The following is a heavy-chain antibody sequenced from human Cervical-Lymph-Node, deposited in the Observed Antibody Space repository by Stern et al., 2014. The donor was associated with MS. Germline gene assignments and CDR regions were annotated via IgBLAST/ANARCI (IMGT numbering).Heavy chain of an antibody. V-gene: IGHV1-69*01. CDR3: AREGYKGTAMVNPLDY. J-gene: IGHJ4*02. CDR2: IIPLFGTA. D-gene: IGHD5-18*01. CDR1: GGTFSSYA. Sequence: QLVQSGAEVKKPGSSVKVSCKASGGTFSSYAFSWVRQAPGQGLEWMGGIIPLFGTANYAQKFQGRVTITADESTSTAYMELSSLRSEDTAVYYCAREGYKGTAMVNPLDYWGQGTLVTVSS.